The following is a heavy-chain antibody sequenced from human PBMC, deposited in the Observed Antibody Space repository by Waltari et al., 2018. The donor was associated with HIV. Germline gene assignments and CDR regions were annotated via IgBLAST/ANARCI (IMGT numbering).Heavy chain of an antibody. Sequence: QVQLQESGPGLVKPSQTLSLTCTVSGDSISSGSYYWNWIRQPAGKGLEWIGRIYTSGSTDYNPSLKSRVTISVDTSKNQFSLKLSSVTAADTAVYYWARDLYRGYNYCGMDVWGQGTTVTVSS. CDR3: ARDLYRGYNYCGMDV. D-gene: IGHD3-16*02. CDR1: GDSISSGSYY. J-gene: IGHJ6*02. CDR2: IYTSGST. V-gene: IGHV4-61*02.